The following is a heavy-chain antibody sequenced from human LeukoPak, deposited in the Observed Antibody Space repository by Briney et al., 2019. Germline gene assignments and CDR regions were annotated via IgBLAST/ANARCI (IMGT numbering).Heavy chain of an antibody. J-gene: IGHJ5*02. D-gene: IGHD3-22*01. CDR1: GGSFSGYY. V-gene: IGHV4-34*09. CDR2: INHSGST. Sequence: SETLSLTCAVYGGSFSGYYWSWIRQPPGKGLEWIGEINHSGSTNYNPSLKSRVTISVDTSKNQFSLKLSSVTAADTAVYYCARAPYYYDSSGYNNWFDPWGQGTLVTVSS. CDR3: ARAPYYYDSSGYNNWFDP.